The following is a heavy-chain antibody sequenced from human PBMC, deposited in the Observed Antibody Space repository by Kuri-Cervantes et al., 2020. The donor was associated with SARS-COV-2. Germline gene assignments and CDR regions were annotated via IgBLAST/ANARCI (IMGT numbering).Heavy chain of an antibody. CDR2: INPNSGGT. J-gene: IGHJ6*03. CDR1: GYTFTSYG. D-gene: IGHD3-3*01. CDR3: ARGVFITNPPSYYYYMDV. Sequence: ASVKVFCKASGYTFTSYGISWVRQAPGQGLEWMGWINPNSGGTSYAQKFQGRVTMTRDTSISTAYMELSRLRSDDTAVYYCARGVFITNPPSYYYYMDVWGKGTTVTVSS. V-gene: IGHV1-2*02.